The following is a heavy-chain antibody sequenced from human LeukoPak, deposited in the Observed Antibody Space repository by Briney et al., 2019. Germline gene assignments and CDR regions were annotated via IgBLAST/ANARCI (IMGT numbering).Heavy chain of an antibody. CDR3: AMLYCGGDCYDYFDY. D-gene: IGHD2-21*01. J-gene: IGHJ4*02. CDR2: INHSGST. CDR1: GGSFSGYY. Sequence: PSETLSLTCAVYGGSFSGYYWSWIRQPPGKGLEWIGEINHSGSTNYNPSLKSRVTISVDTSKNQFSLKLSSVTAADTAVYYCAMLYCGGDCYDYFDYWGQGTLVTVSS. V-gene: IGHV4-34*01.